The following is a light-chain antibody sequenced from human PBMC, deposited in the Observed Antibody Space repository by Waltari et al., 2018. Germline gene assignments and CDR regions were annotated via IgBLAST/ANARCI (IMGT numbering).Light chain of an antibody. CDR1: STDLASYNL. J-gene: IGLJ1*01. CDR2: EAT. V-gene: IGLV2-23*01. CDR3: CSYTGSSTSYG. Sequence: QSALSQPASVSGSPGQSLTITCTGASTDLASYNLVAWYQHHPNRAPKLIIYEATKRPSGISHRFSGAKSGATASLRISGLQADDEADYYCCSYTGSSTSYGCGGWTKVTVL.